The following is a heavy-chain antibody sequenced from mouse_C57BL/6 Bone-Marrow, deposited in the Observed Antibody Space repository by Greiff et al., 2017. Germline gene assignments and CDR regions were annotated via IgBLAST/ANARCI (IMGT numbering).Heavy chain of an antibody. V-gene: IGHV1-61*01. J-gene: IGHJ1*03. CDR1: GYTFTSYW. CDR3: ARSGYYGSRWYFDV. Sequence: VQLQQPGAELVRPGSSVKLSCKASGYTFTSYWMDWVKQRPGQGLEWIGNIYPSDSETHYNQKFKDKDTLTVDKSSSKAYMLLSSLTSEDSAVYDCARSGYYGSRWYFDVWGTGTTVTVSS. CDR2: IYPSDSET. D-gene: IGHD1-1*01.